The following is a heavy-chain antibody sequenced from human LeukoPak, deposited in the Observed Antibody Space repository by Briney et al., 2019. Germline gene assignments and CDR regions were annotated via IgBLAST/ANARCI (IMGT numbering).Heavy chain of an antibody. V-gene: IGHV1-69*01. Sequence: SVKVSCKASGGTFSSFAISWVRQAPGQGLEWMGGIIPIFGTANYAQKFQGRVTITADESTSTAYMELSSLRSEDTAVYFCARDGGSFSYNMDVWGQGTTVTASS. CDR1: GGTFSSFA. J-gene: IGHJ6*02. CDR3: ARDGGSFSYNMDV. CDR2: IIPIFGTA. D-gene: IGHD1-26*01.